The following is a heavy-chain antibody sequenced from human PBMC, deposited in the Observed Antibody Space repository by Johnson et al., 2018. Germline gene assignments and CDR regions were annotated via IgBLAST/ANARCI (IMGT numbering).Heavy chain of an antibody. V-gene: IGHV3-23*04. J-gene: IGHJ6*02. D-gene: IGHD3-3*01. CDR1: GFTFSSYA. CDR3: ARDGDLYYYYGMDV. Sequence: VQLVESGGGLVQPGGSLRLSCAASGFTFSSYALSWVRPAPGKGLEWVSTISGRGGSTYYADSVKGRFTISRDNSKNTLYLQMNSRRDEDMAVYYCARDGDLYYYYGMDVWGQGTTVTVSS. CDR2: ISGRGGST.